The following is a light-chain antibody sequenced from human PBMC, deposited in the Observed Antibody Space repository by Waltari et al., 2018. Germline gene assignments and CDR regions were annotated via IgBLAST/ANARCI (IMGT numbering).Light chain of an antibody. CDR1: SSNIGRNT. V-gene: IGLV1-44*01. Sequence: QSVLTQPPSASGTPGQRVTISFSGSSSNIGRNTVHWYQQLPGTAPNLLIYSNNNRPSGVPDRFSGSKSGTSASLAISGLQSDDEASYYCAAWDDSLHVRLFGGGTKLTVL. J-gene: IGLJ3*02. CDR2: SNN. CDR3: AAWDDSLHVRL.